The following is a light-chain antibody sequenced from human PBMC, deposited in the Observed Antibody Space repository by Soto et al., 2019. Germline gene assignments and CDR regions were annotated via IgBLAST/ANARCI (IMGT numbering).Light chain of an antibody. V-gene: IGLV2-23*01. CDR3: SSYAGSTTLYV. CDR1: TSDVGTFGL. CDR2: EGS. Sequence: QSVLTQPASVSGSPGQSITISCSGTTSDVGTFGLVSWFQQHPGKAPKLMIYEGSKRPAGVSKRFSGSKSGDTASLTISGLQAEDEADYYCSSYAGSTTLYVSGTGTKVNV. J-gene: IGLJ1*01.